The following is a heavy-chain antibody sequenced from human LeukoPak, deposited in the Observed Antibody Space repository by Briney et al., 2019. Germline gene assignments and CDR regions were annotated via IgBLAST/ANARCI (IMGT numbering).Heavy chain of an antibody. CDR2: IYYSGST. J-gene: IGHJ5*02. D-gene: IGHD2-21*02. V-gene: IGHV4-39*07. CDR3: ARERVWRYCGGDSCGWFDP. CDR1: GGSISSYY. Sequence: SETLSLTCSVSGGSISSYYWGWIRQPPGKGLEWIGSIYYSGSTYYNPSLKSRVTISVDTSKNQFSLKLSSVTAADTAVYYCARERVWRYCGGDSCGWFDPWGQGTLVTVSS.